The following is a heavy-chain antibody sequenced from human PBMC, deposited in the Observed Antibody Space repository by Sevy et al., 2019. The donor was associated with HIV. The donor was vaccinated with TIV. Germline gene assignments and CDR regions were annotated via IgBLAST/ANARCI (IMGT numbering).Heavy chain of an antibody. Sequence: GGSLRLSCVASGFNLSPYWMTWVRQAPGKGLEWVANIKQAGNEKYYVDFVKGRFTVSRDKPKNALYLQMYRLRVEDTAVYFCASNTYHYDSNTYYPVYWGQGTRVTVSS. J-gene: IGHJ4*02. V-gene: IGHV3-7*01. CDR2: IKQAGNEK. D-gene: IGHD3-22*01. CDR1: GFNLSPYW. CDR3: ASNTYHYDSNTYYPVY.